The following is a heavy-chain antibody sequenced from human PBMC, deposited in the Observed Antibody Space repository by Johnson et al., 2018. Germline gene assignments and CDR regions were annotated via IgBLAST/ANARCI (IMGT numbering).Heavy chain of an antibody. V-gene: IGHV3-72*01. CDR1: GFTFSDHY. CDR3: ARGARAFDI. CDR2: IKDKVNSYTT. J-gene: IGHJ3*02. Sequence: VQLVQSGGGLVLPGGSLRLSCAASGFTFSDHYMDWVRQAPGKGLEWVGRIKDKVNSYTTQYAAAVDGRFTISRDDSKNSLYLQMNSLKTEDTAMYYCARGARAFDIWGQGTMVTVSS.